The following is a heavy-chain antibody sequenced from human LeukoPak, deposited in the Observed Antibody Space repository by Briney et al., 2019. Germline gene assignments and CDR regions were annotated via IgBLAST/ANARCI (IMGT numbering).Heavy chain of an antibody. CDR1: GFTFSSYE. CDR3: GGILAYGDYRDC. CDR2: ISSSGSTI. J-gene: IGHJ4*02. V-gene: IGHV3-48*03. D-gene: IGHD4-17*01. Sequence: PGGSLRLSCAASGFTFSSYEMNWVRQAPGKGLEWVSYISSSGSTIYYADSVKGRFTISRDNAKNSLSLQMNSLRAADTAVYYCGGILAYGDYRDCGAQGPLVTVS.